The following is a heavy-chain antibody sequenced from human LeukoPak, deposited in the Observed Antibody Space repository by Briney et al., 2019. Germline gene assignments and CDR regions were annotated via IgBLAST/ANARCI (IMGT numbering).Heavy chain of an antibody. CDR2: IYYSGST. D-gene: IGHD2-2*01. CDR1: GVSISSGGFY. J-gene: IGHJ3*02. V-gene: IGHV4-31*03. Sequence: LQTLSLTCTVSGVSISSGGFYWSWIRQHPGKGLEWIGYIYYSGSTYYNPSLKSRVTISVDTSKNQFSLKLSSVTAADTAVYYCARDRGACSSTSCPGSLNHAFDIWGQGIMVTVSS. CDR3: ARDRGACSSTSCPGSLNHAFDI.